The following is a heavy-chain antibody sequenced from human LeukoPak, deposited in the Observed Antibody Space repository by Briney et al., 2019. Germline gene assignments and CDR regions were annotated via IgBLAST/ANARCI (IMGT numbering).Heavy chain of an antibody. CDR2: INSDGSST. CDR1: GFTFSSYW. CDR3: ARVGRLRFLEWSQYYFDY. V-gene: IGHV3-74*01. J-gene: IGHJ4*02. D-gene: IGHD3-3*01. Sequence: GGSLRLYCAASGFTFSSYWMHWVRQAPGKGLVWVSRINSDGSSTSYADSVKGRFTISRDNAKNTLYLQMNSLRAEDTAVYYCARVGRLRFLEWSQYYFDYWGQGTLVTVSS.